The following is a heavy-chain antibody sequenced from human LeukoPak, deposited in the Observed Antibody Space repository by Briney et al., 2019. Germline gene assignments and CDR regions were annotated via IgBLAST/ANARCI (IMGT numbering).Heavy chain of an antibody. CDR3: ATETIGRHYDY. Sequence: PGGSLRLSXAASGFTFGSCGFNWVRQTPGKGLEWVSSIGPTGTDRYYADSVRGRFTISRDNAKNSMYLQMDSLRDEDTAVYYCATETIGRHYDYWGQGTLLTVSS. CDR2: IGPTGTDR. V-gene: IGHV3-21*01. D-gene: IGHD1-14*01. CDR1: GFTFGSCG. J-gene: IGHJ4*02.